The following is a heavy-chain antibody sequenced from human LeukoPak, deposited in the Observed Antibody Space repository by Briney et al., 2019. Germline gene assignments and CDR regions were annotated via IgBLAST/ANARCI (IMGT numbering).Heavy chain of an antibody. D-gene: IGHD3-10*01. CDR1: GFTFDDYA. Sequence: GGSLRLSCAASGFTFDDYAMHWVRQAPGKGLEWVSGISWNSGSIGYADSVKGRFTISRDNAKNSLYLQMNSLRAEDTALYYCAKNAGRFGEYWVFDPWGQGTLVTVSS. CDR2: ISWNSGSI. CDR3: AKNAGRFGEYWVFDP. V-gene: IGHV3-9*01. J-gene: IGHJ5*02.